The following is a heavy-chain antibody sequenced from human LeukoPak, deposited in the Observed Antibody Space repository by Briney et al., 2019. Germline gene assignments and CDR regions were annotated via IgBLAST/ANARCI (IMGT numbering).Heavy chain of an antibody. CDR2: ISYDGSNK. J-gene: IGHJ4*02. CDR1: GFTYSSYA. CDR3: ARDYYYDSSGFRLLDY. Sequence: GGSLRLSCAASGFTYSSYAMHWCRQAPGKGLEWVAVISYDGSNKYYADSVKGRFTISRDNSKNTLYLQRNSLRAEDTAVYYCARDYYYDSSGFRLLDYWGQGTLVTVSS. V-gene: IGHV3-30*04. D-gene: IGHD3-22*01.